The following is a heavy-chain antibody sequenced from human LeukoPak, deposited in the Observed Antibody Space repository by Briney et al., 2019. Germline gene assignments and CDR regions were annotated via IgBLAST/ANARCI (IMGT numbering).Heavy chain of an antibody. D-gene: IGHD4-17*01. Sequence: GGSLRLSCEASGFTFSKPWMSWVRQAPGKGLEWVGRIKSKTDGGTTDYAAPVKGRFSISRDDSKNTLYLQMNSLKTEDTAVYYCTTNGDYEGLADHWGQGTLVTVSS. V-gene: IGHV3-15*01. CDR1: GFTFSKPW. J-gene: IGHJ5*02. CDR3: TTNGDYEGLADH. CDR2: IKSKTDGGTT.